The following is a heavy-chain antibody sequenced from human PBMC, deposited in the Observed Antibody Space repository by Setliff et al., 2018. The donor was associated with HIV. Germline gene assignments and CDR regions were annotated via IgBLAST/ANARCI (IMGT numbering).Heavy chain of an antibody. CDR1: RFTFSTYW. CDR3: AREILSSSAIDY. Sequence: PGGSLRLSCAASRFTFSTYWMTWVRQAPGKGLEWVATIKQDGSEKYYLDSVKGRFTISRDNAKSSLYLQMNSLRAEDTAVYYCAREILSSSAIDYWGQGTLVTVSS. CDR2: IKQDGSEK. J-gene: IGHJ4*02. V-gene: IGHV3-7*01. D-gene: IGHD6-6*01.